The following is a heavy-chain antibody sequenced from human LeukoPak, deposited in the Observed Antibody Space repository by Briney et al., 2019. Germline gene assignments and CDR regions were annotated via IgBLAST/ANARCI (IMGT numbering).Heavy chain of an antibody. J-gene: IGHJ4*02. CDR2: IYWDEDK. Sequence: SGPTLLNATRTLTLTFTFSGFGLGTRGGGVGWIRQPPVKAVEWLSLIYWDEDKRYSPSLKSILTITNDTSKHQVVLTLTNMDPVDTATYYCAHRESRVVGYYFDYWGQGTLVTVSS. CDR3: AHRESRVVGYYFDY. V-gene: IGHV2-5*02. CDR1: GFGLGTRGGG. D-gene: IGHD2-15*01.